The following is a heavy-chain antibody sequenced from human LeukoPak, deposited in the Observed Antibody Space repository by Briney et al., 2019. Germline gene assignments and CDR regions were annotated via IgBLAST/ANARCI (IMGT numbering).Heavy chain of an antibody. CDR3: AREGKYQLLFAKYYFDY. CDR1: GGSFNGYY. Sequence: ASETLSLTCAVYGGSFNGYYWSWIRQPPGKGLEWIGEINHSGSTNYNPSLKSRVTISVDTSKNQFSLKLSSVTAADTAVYYCAREGKYQLLFAKYYFDYWGQGTLVTVSS. V-gene: IGHV4-34*01. CDR2: INHSGST. J-gene: IGHJ4*02. D-gene: IGHD2-2*01.